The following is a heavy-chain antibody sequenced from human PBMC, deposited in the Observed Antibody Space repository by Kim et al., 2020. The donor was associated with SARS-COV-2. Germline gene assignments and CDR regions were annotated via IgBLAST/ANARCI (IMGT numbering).Heavy chain of an antibody. V-gene: IGHV3-49*03. CDR1: GFTFGDYA. J-gene: IGHJ6*02. Sequence: GGSLRRSCTASGFTFGDYAMSWFRQAPGKGLEWVGFIRSKAYGGTTEYAASVKGRFTISRDDSKSIAYLQMNSLKTEDTAVYYCTRSLDSSGWYMFYYYYGMDVWGQGTTVTVSS. CDR2: IRSKAYGGTT. D-gene: IGHD6-19*01. CDR3: TRSLDSSGWYMFYYYYGMDV.